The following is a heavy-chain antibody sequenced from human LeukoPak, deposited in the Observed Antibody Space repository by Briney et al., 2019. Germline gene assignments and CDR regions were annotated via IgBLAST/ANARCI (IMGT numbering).Heavy chain of an antibody. CDR1: GFTFSSEA. D-gene: IGHD2-21*01. J-gene: IGHJ4*02. V-gene: IGHV3-23*01. CDR3: AKDVHNLVGGMSY. CDR2: IDVSGGNT. Sequence: PGGSLRLSCAASGFTFSSEAMSWVRQAPGKRLEWVSTIDVSGGNTHYSHPVKGRFTISRDNSKSTLYLQMNSLRAEDTAVHYCAKDVHNLVGGMSYWGQGALVTVSP.